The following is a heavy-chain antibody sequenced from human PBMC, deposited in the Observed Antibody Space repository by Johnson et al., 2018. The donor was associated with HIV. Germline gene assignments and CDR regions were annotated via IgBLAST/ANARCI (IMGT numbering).Heavy chain of an antibody. CDR1: GLTVSNIY. CDR2: IYSGGNT. Sequence: VQLVESGGGLMKPGGSLRLSCAASGLTVSNIYMSWVRQAPGKGLEWVSVIYSGGNTYYADSVKARFTLSRDTSKNTVFLQMNSLRAEDTAVYYCASGRPDGSGSYYVDAFHFWGQGTMLTVSS. V-gene: IGHV3-53*01. J-gene: IGHJ3*01. CDR3: ASGRPDGSGSYYVDAFHF. D-gene: IGHD3-22*01.